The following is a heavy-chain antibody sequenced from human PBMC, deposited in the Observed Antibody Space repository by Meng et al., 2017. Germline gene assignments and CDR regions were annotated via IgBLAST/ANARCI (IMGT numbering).Heavy chain of an antibody. CDR1: GFTFSSYA. J-gene: IGHJ4*02. Sequence: GESLKISCAASGFTFSSYAMSWVRQAPGKGLEWVPAISGSGGSTYYADSVKGRFTISRDNSKNTLYLQMNSLRAEDTAVYYCAKSNSSGWYQYFDYWGQGTLVTVSS. D-gene: IGHD6-19*01. V-gene: IGHV3-23*01. CDR3: AKSNSSGWYQYFDY. CDR2: ISGSGGST.